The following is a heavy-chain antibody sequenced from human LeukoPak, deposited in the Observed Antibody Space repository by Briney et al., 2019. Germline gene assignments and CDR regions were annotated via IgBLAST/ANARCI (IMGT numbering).Heavy chain of an antibody. D-gene: IGHD3-22*01. J-gene: IGHJ3*02. CDR3: AAGGYSNYGAFDI. CDR1: GFTFDDYA. V-gene: IGHV3-9*01. CDR2: ISWNSGSI. Sequence: GGSLRLSCAASGFTFDDYAMHWVRQAPGKGLEWVSGISWNSGSIGYADSVKGRFTISRDNAKNSLYLQMNSLRAEDTAVYYCAAGGYSNYGAFDIWGQGTMVTVSS.